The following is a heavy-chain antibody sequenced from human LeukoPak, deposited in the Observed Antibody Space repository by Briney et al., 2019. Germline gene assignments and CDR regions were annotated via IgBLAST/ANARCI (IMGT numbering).Heavy chain of an antibody. Sequence: AGSLRLSCAASGFTFSSYSMNWVRQAPGKGLEWVSSISSSSSYIYYADSVKGRFTISRDNAKNSLYLQMNSLRAEDTAVYYCARDKVQLPFDYWGQGTLVTVSS. D-gene: IGHD5-24*01. CDR2: ISSSSSYI. CDR1: GFTFSSYS. CDR3: ARDKVQLPFDY. J-gene: IGHJ4*02. V-gene: IGHV3-21*01.